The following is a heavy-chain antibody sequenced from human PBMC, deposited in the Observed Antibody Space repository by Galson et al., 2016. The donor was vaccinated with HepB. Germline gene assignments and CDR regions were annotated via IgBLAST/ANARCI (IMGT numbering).Heavy chain of an antibody. CDR2: IYHSGTA. CDR3: ASLSPSLGYCTGENCQTAV. V-gene: IGHV4-39*01. Sequence: ETLSLTCTVSGASISSSANYWGWIRQSPGKGLEWIGNIYHSGTAYYNPSLKSRVTLYVDTSKNQFSLMLSSVTAADTAVYYCASLSPSLGYCTGENCQTAVWGQGTTVIVSS. D-gene: IGHD2-8*02. CDR1: GASISSSANY. J-gene: IGHJ6*02.